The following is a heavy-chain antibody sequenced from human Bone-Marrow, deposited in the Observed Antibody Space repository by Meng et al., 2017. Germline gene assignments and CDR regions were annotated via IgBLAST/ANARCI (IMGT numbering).Heavy chain of an antibody. CDR1: GFTFSSYS. Sequence: GESLKISCAASGFTFSSYSMNWVRQAPGKGLEWVSSISSSSSYIYYADSVKGRFTISRDNAKNSLYLQMNSLRAEDTAVYYCARVRTTVTPLDAFDIWGQETMVTVSS. J-gene: IGHJ3*02. V-gene: IGHV3-21*01. D-gene: IGHD4-17*01. CDR3: ARVRTTVTPLDAFDI. CDR2: ISSSSSYI.